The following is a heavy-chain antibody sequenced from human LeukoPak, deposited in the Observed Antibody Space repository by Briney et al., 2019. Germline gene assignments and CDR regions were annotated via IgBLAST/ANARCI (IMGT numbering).Heavy chain of an antibody. D-gene: IGHD3-22*01. CDR3: AKGGHYYDSSGYYFDY. CDR2: ISWNSGSI. J-gene: IGHJ4*02. Sequence: GGSLRLSCEGSRFTSSNYWMTWVRQAPGKGLEWVSGISWNSGSIGYADSVKGRFTISRDNAKNSLYLQMNSLRAEDMALYYCAKGGHYYDSSGYYFDYWGQGTLVTVSS. CDR1: RFTSSNYW. V-gene: IGHV3-9*02.